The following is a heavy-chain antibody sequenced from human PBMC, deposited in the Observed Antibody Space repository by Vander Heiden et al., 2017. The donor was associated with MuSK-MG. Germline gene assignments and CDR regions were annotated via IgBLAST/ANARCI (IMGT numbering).Heavy chain of an antibody. CDR3: AKPRSVWYGGPQHFDY. Sequence: EVQLVESGGGLVQPGRSLRLSCAASGFTFDDYAMHWVRQAPGKGLEWVSGISWNSGSIGYADSVKGRFTISRDNAKNSLFLQMNSLSAEDTALYYCAKPRSVWYGGPQHFDYWGQGTLVTVSS. CDR2: ISWNSGSI. J-gene: IGHJ4*02. V-gene: IGHV3-9*01. D-gene: IGHD6-19*01. CDR1: GFTFDDYA.